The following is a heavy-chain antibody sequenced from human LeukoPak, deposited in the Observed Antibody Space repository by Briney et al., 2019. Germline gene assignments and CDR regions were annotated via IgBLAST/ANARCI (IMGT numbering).Heavy chain of an antibody. D-gene: IGHD3-16*02. J-gene: IGHJ4*02. V-gene: IGHV3-23*01. CDR2: ISGSGDNT. CDR3: ARSISLDYVWGSYPLDY. Sequence: GGSLRLSCAASGFTFSGSAMSWVRRTPGKGLEWVSGISGSGDNTLYADSVKGRFTISRDNSKNTLYLQMNSLRAEDTAVYYCARSISLDYVWGSYPLDYWGQGTLVTVSS. CDR1: GFTFSGSA.